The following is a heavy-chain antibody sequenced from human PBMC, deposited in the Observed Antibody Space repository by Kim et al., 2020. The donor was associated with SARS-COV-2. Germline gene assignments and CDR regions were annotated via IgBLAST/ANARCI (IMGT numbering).Heavy chain of an antibody. J-gene: IGHJ6*02. D-gene: IGHD1-20*01. Sequence: SETLSLTCAVSGGSISSSNWWSWVRQPPGKGLEWIGEIYHSGSTNYNPSLKSRVTISVDKSKNQFSLKLSSVTAADTAVYYCARTPYNWNKPYYYYGMDVWGQGTTVTVSS. CDR3: ARTPYNWNKPYYYYGMDV. CDR2: IYHSGST. V-gene: IGHV4-4*02. CDR1: GGSISSSNW.